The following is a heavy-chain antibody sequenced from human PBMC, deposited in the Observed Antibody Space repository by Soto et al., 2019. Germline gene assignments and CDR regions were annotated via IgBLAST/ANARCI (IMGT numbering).Heavy chain of an antibody. CDR2: IRGSGGST. Sequence: GGSLRLSCAASGFTFSSYAMSWVRQAPGKGLEGVSAIRGSGGSTYYADSVKGRFTISRDNSKNTLYLQMNSLRAEDTAVYYCATLDSSGYMGLYYGMDVWGQGTTVTVSS. CDR3: ATLDSSGYMGLYYGMDV. D-gene: IGHD3-22*01. CDR1: GFTFSSYA. V-gene: IGHV3-23*01. J-gene: IGHJ6*02.